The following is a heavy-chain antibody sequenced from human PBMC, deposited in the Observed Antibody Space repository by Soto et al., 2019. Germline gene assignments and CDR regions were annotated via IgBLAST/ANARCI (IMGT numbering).Heavy chain of an antibody. CDR1: GGTFSSSG. CDR2: IVPSLDTT. Sequence: QVQLVQSGTEVKKPGSSVEVSCKASGGTFSSSGFSWVRQAPGQGLEWMGLIVPSLDTTKYAQKFQARVTTTADQFTSTAYLELSSLRSEDTAVYYCTRWPQPRGSDEPYDVGVWGQGTRVTVSS. V-gene: IGHV1-69*01. CDR3: TRWPQPRGSDEPYDVGV. J-gene: IGHJ6*02. D-gene: IGHD2-21*01.